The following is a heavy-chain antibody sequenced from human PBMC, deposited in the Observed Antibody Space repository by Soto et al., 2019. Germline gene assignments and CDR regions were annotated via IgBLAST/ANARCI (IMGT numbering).Heavy chain of an antibody. V-gene: IGHV3-74*01. CDR3: AKKYSYGSGTYLFYFDY. Sequence: PGGSLRLSCASSGFTFSSYWMHWVRQAPGKGLVWVSRINSGGGSTCYADSVKGRFTISRDNSKNTLYLQVNSLRAEDTAVYYCAKKYSYGSGTYLFYFDYWGHGTQV. CDR2: INSGGGST. D-gene: IGHD3-10*01. CDR1: GFTFSSYW. J-gene: IGHJ4*01.